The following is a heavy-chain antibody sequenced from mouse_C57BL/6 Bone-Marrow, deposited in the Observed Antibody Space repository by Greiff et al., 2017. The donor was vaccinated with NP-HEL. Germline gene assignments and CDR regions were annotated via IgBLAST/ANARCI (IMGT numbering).Heavy chain of an antibody. D-gene: IGHD1-1*01. Sequence: EVMLVESGGGLVKPGGSLKLSCAASGFTFSDYGMHWVRQAPEKGLEWVAYISSGSSTIYYADTVKGRFTISRDNAKNTLFLQMTSLRSDDTAMYYCARITTVVHWYFDVWGTGTTVTVSS. J-gene: IGHJ1*03. CDR1: GFTFSDYG. CDR3: ARITTVVHWYFDV. V-gene: IGHV5-17*01. CDR2: ISSGSSTI.